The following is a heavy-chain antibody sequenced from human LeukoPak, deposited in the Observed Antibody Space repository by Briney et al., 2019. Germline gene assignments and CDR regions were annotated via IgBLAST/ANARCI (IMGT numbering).Heavy chain of an antibody. Sequence: GGSLRLSCAASGFTFSSSSMNWVRQAPGKGLEWVSYISSSSSTIYYADSVKGRFTISRDNAKNSLYLQMNSLRAEDTAFYYCAKDTTPRTYDYVWGSYDYWGQGTLVTVSS. CDR2: ISSSSSTI. CDR1: GFTFSSSS. V-gene: IGHV3-48*04. CDR3: AKDTTPRTYDYVWGSYDY. D-gene: IGHD3-16*01. J-gene: IGHJ4*02.